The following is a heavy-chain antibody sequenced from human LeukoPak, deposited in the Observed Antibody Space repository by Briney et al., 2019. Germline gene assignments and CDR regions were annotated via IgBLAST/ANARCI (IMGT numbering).Heavy chain of an antibody. CDR2: ISVYNGNT. D-gene: IGHD2-21*02. V-gene: IGHV1-18*01. J-gene: IGHJ2*01. CDR1: GYTFIIYG. Sequence: ASVTVSCTASGYTFIIYGISWVRQAPGQGLEWMGWISVYNGNTNYAQNLQGRVTMTTDTSTSTAYMELRSLRSDDTAVYYCARGLGVVTAQSEQPKPRYFDLWGRGTQVTVSS. CDR3: ARGLGVVTAQSEQPKPRYFDL.